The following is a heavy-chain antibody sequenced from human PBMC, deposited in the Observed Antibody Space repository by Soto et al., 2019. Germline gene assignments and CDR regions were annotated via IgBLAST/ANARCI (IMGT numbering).Heavy chain of an antibody. CDR3: AIGQRVAIFGVLRGGLIYGMDV. V-gene: IGHV4-34*01. D-gene: IGHD3-3*01. CDR2: INHSGST. Sequence: SETLSLTCAVYGGSFSGYYWSWIRQPPGKGLEWIGEINHSGSTNYNPSLKSRVTISVDTSKNQFSLKLSTVTAADTAVYYCAIGQRVAIFGVLRGGLIYGMDVWGQGTTVTVSS. J-gene: IGHJ6*02. CDR1: GGSFSGYY.